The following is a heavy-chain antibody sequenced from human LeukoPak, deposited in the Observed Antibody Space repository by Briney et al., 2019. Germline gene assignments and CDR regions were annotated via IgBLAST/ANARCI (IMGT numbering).Heavy chain of an antibody. J-gene: IGHJ4*02. CDR2: IYSSDGT. CDR3: ARGKRGFIYGSDF. V-gene: IGHV3-66*01. Sequence: PGGSLRLSCAASGFTFSNYEMNWVRQAPGKGLEWVSVIYSSDGTYYADSVKGRFTISRDNSKNTPYLQMNSLRAEDTAVYYCARGKRGFIYGSDFWGQGTLVTVSS. D-gene: IGHD5-18*01. CDR1: GFTFSNYE.